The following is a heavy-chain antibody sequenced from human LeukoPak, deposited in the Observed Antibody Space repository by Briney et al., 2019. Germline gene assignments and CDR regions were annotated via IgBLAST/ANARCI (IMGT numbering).Heavy chain of an antibody. Sequence: SVKVSCKASGGSFSSYAITWVRQAPGQGLEWMGRIIPILNIANYAQKFQGRVTITADKSTTTAYMEMSRPRSEDTAVYYCASPGIVAAGTDRGFDYWGQGTLVTVSS. D-gene: IGHD6-13*01. J-gene: IGHJ4*02. CDR2: IIPILNIA. CDR3: ASPGIVAAGTDRGFDY. V-gene: IGHV1-69*04. CDR1: GGSFSSYA.